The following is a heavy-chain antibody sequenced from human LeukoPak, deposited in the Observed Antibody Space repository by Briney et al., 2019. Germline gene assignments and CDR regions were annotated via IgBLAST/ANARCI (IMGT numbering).Heavy chain of an antibody. CDR2: INRDASEK. V-gene: IGHV3-7*01. Sequence: PGGSLRLSCGASGFTFSNYWVTWVRQAPGKGLEWVANINRDASEKYYVDSVKGRFTISRDNAKNSLYLQMNSLRAEDTAVYYCAREKPMVRGVILGVGFDPWGQGTLVTVSS. J-gene: IGHJ5*02. D-gene: IGHD3-10*01. CDR1: GFTFSNYW. CDR3: AREKPMVRGVILGVGFDP.